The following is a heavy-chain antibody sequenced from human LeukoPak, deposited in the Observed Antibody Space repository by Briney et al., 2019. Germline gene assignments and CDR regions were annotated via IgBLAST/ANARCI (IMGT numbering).Heavy chain of an antibody. CDR2: IDPSDSYT. V-gene: IGHV5-10-1*01. CDR3: ARHVGITSASDY. Sequence: GESLRISSQVSGYTFTSHWISWVRQMPGKGLEWMGKIDPSDSYTKYSPSFQDHVTISTDKSITTAYLQWNSLQASDTAIYYCARHVGITSASDYWGQGTLVTIPS. CDR1: GYTFTSHW. J-gene: IGHJ4*02. D-gene: IGHD1-26*01.